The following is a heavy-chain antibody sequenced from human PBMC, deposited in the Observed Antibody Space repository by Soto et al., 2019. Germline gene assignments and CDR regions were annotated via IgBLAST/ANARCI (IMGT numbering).Heavy chain of an antibody. CDR2: ISSSSSYI. J-gene: IGHJ6*02. CDR3: GSTNHNPSLKSRVTISVDTSKNQFSLKLSSVTAADTAVYYCARRGEHTVTTLGHLDYYYYYGMDV. D-gene: IGHD3-10*01. CDR1: GFTFSSYS. V-gene: IGHV3-21*01. Sequence: GSLRLSCAASGFTFSSYSMNWVRQAPGKGLEWVSSISSSSSYIYYADSVKGRFTISRDNAKNSLYLQMNSLRAEDTAVYYCGSTNHNPSLKSRVTISVDTSKNQFSLKLSSVTAADTAVYYCARRGEHTVTTLGHLDYYYYYGMDVWGQGTTVTVSS.